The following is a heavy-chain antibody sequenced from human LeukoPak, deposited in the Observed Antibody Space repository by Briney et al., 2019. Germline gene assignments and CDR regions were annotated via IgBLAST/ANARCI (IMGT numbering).Heavy chain of an antibody. Sequence: GESLKIYCNGSGYSFSSYWIGWVRQMPGKGLEWMGIIDPRDSDTRYSPSFRGQVTISAAKSINTAYLQWSSLKASDTAIYYCARRQYQLNKPPFDYWGQGTQVTVSS. D-gene: IGHD2-2*01. V-gene: IGHV5-51*01. J-gene: IGHJ4*02. CDR3: ARRQYQLNKPPFDY. CDR1: GYSFSSYW. CDR2: IDPRDSDT.